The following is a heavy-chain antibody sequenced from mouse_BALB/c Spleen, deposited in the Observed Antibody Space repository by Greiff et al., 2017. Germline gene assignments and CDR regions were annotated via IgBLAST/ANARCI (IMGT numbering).Heavy chain of an antibody. CDR3: ARLRGCYYDFDY. Sequence: QVQLKQSGAELVRPGTSVKVSCKASGYAFTNYLIEWVKQRPGQGLEWIGVINPGSGGTNYKEKFKGKATLTADKSSSTAYMQLSSLTSDDSAVYFCARLRGCYYDFDYWGQGTTLTVS. D-gene: IGHD1-1*01. V-gene: IGHV1-54*01. CDR2: INPGSGGT. J-gene: IGHJ2*01. CDR1: GYAFTNYL.